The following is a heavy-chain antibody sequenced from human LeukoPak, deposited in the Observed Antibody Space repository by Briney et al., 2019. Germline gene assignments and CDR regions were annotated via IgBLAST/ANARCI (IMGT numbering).Heavy chain of an antibody. CDR2: IYYSGST. D-gene: IGHD2-15*01. J-gene: IGHJ3*02. V-gene: IGHV4-31*03. CDR3: AREVGYCSGGSCYLSQDAFDI. CDR1: GGSISSGGYY. Sequence: SETLSLTCTVSGGSISSGGYYWSWIRHHPGQGLEWIGYIYYSGSTYYNPSLESRVTISVDTSKNQVSLKLSSVTAADTAVYYCAREVGYCSGGSCYLSQDAFDIWGQGTMVTVSS.